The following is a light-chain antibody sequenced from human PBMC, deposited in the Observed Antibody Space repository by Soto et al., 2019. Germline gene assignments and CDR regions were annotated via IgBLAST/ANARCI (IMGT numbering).Light chain of an antibody. J-gene: IGLJ1*01. Sequence: QPVLTQPPSVSGSPGQSVTISCTGTSSDVGSYNRVSWYQQPPGTAPKLMIYEVSNRPSGVPDRFSGSKSGNTASLTISGLQAEDEADYYCSSYTSSTPYVFGTGTKVTVL. CDR3: SSYTSSTPYV. V-gene: IGLV2-18*02. CDR2: EVS. CDR1: SSDVGSYNR.